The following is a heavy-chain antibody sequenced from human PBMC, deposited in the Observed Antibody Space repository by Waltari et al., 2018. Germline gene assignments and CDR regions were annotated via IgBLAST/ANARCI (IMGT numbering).Heavy chain of an antibody. D-gene: IGHD6-13*01. J-gene: IGHJ4*02. CDR3: AKVQSSSWDIFDY. CDR2: ISYDGSNK. Sequence: QVQLVESGGGVVQPGRSLRLSCAASGFTFSSYGMPWVRQAPGKGLEWVAVISYDGSNKYYADSVKGRFTISRDNSKNTLYLQMNSLRAEDTAVYYCAKVQSSSWDIFDYWGQGTLVTVSS. CDR1: GFTFSSYG. V-gene: IGHV3-30*18.